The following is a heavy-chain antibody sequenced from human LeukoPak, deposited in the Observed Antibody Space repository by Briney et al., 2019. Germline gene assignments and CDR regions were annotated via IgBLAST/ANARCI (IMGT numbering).Heavy chain of an antibody. Sequence: GRSLRLSCAASGFTFSSYAMHWVRQAPGKGLEWVAVISYDGSNKYYADSVKGRFTISRDNSKNTLYLQMNSLRAEDTAVYYCARGSDYGDPHTWGQGTLVTVSS. CDR1: GFTFSSYA. CDR2: ISYDGSNK. V-gene: IGHV3-30*14. D-gene: IGHD4-17*01. CDR3: ARGSDYGDPHT. J-gene: IGHJ5*02.